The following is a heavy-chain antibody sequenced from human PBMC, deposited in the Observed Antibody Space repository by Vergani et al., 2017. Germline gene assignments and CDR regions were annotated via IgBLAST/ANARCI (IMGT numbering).Heavy chain of an antibody. D-gene: IGHD3-22*01. J-gene: IGHJ4*02. V-gene: IGHV4-31*03. CDR2: IYSNGSN. CDR3: ARMGGYDEGDAFRIGYFVS. CDR1: GDSISSGVYY. Sequence: QVQLQESGPGLVKPSQTLSLTCSVSGDSISSGVYYWNWVSQHPGKGLEWIGYIYSNGSNHHNPSLRRRINMPVETSKNQFSLKLNSVPAADAAMYYCARMGGYDEGDAFRIGYFVSLVPGILVAVSP.